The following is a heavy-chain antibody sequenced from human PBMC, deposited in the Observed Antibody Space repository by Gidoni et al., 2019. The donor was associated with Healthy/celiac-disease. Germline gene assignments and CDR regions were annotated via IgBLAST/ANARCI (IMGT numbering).Heavy chain of an antibody. D-gene: IGHD3-22*01. J-gene: IGHJ6*02. CDR3: AIINGYYYDSSGYYELPSHYYGMDV. V-gene: IGHV1-46*03. Sequence: QVQLVQSGAEVKKPGASVKVSCKASGYTFTSYYMHWVRQAPGQGLEWMGIINPSGGSTSYAQKFQGRVTMTRDTSTSTVYMELSSLRSEDTAVYYCAIINGYYYDSSGYYELPSHYYGMDVWGQGTTVTVSS. CDR1: GYTFTSYY. CDR2: INPSGGST.